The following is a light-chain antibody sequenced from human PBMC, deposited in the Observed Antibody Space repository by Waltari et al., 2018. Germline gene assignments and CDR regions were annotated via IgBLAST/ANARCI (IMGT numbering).Light chain of an antibody. CDR3: AAWDDRLTDVL. V-gene: IGLV1-47*01. J-gene: IGLJ2*01. CDR2: MNN. CDR1: IADTGSTD. Sequence: QSVLTQSPAVSGTPGQRVTISCSGSIADTGSTDEYWYLQVPGTAPKLLIHMNNPRPSGVPDRFSGSRSGTSASLAISGLRSEDEADYYCAAWDDRLTDVLFGGGTKLTVL.